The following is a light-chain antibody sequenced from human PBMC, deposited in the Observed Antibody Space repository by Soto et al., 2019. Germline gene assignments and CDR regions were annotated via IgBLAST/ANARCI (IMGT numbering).Light chain of an antibody. CDR1: SSDVGGYNY. J-gene: IGLJ1*01. CDR3: CSYAGSYYV. V-gene: IGLV2-11*01. CDR2: DVS. Sequence: QSALTQPASVSGSPGQSITISCTGTSSDVGGYNYVSWYQQYPGKAPKLMIYDVSKRPSGVPDRFSGSKSGNTASLTISGLQAEDEADYYCCSYAGSYYVFGTGTKVTVL.